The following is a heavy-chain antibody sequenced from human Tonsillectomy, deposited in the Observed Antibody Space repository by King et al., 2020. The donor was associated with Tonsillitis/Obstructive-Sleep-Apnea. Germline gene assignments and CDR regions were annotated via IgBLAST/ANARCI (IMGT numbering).Heavy chain of an antibody. D-gene: IGHD6-19*01. V-gene: IGHV3-20*01. J-gene: IGHJ5*02. CDR3: ARVHGYSSDWYEGFFDP. CDR1: GFTFDDYG. CDR2: INGNGGST. Sequence: VQLVESVGRVVRPGGSLRISCAASGFTFDDYGMSWVRQAPGKGLEWVSGINGNGGSTDYAVSVKGRFTISRDNAKKSLYLQMNSLRAEDTAVYHCARVHGYSSDWYEGFFDPGGQGTLHSVSS.